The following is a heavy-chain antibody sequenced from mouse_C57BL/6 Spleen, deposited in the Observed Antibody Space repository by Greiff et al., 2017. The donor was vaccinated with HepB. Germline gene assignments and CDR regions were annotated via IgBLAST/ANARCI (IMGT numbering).Heavy chain of an antibody. J-gene: IGHJ4*01. CDR2: IYPRSGNT. D-gene: IGHD1-1*01. CDR1: GYTFTSYG. Sequence: QVQLQQSGAELARPGASVKLSCKASGYTFTSYGISWVKQRTGQGLEWIGEIYPRSGNTYYNEKFKGKATLTADKSSSTAYMELSSLTSEDSAVDFCARHGSSYGYAMDYWGQGTSVTVSS. V-gene: IGHV1-81*01. CDR3: ARHGSSYGYAMDY.